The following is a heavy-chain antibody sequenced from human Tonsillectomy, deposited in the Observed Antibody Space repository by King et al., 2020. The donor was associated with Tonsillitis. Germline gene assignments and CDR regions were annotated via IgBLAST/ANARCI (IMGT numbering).Heavy chain of an antibody. Sequence: VQLVESGGGLVQPGGSLRLYCAASGFTSSSYAMNWVRQAPGKGLEWVAAISGSGVGTFYADSVKGRFTISRDISKNTLHLQMSSLRAEETALYYCAKGGTSEVDFWGQGTLVTVSS. CDR3: AKGGTSEVDF. CDR1: GFTSSSYA. D-gene: IGHD3-16*01. V-gene: IGHV3-23*04. J-gene: IGHJ4*02. CDR2: ISGSGVGT.